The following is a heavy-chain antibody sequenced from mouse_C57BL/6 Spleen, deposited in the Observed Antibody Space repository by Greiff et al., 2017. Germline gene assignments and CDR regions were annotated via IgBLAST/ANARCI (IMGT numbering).Heavy chain of an antibody. Sequence: EVQGVESGPEQVKPGASVKISCKASGYSFTDYNMNWVKQSNGKSLEWIGVINPNYGTTSYNQKFKGKATLTVDQSSSTAYMQLNSLTSEDSAVYYCANIYYYGSSYAMDYWGQGTSVTVSS. J-gene: IGHJ4*01. CDR1: GYSFTDYN. CDR3: ANIYYYGSSYAMDY. CDR2: INPNYGTT. V-gene: IGHV1-39*01. D-gene: IGHD1-1*01.